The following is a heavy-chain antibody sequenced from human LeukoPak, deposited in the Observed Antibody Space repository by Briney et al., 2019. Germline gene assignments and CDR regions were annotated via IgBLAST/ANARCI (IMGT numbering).Heavy chain of an antibody. CDR2: ISYDGSNK. CDR1: GFTFSSYG. Sequence: GGSLRLSCAASGFTFSSYGMHWVRQAPGKGLEWVADISYDGSNKYYAASVKGRFTISRGNSKNTLYLQMNSLRAEDTAVYYCAKTPAVVGGFFDYWGQGTLVTVSS. D-gene: IGHD6-19*01. V-gene: IGHV3-30*18. J-gene: IGHJ4*02. CDR3: AKTPAVVGGFFDY.